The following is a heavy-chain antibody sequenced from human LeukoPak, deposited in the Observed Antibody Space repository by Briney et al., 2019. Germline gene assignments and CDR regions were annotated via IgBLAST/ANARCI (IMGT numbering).Heavy chain of an antibody. CDR1: GYTFTSYY. J-gene: IGHJ4*02. CDR3: ARGDYDILTGYYNIGYYFDY. Sequence: GASVKVSCKASGYTFTSYYMHWVRQAPGQGLEWMGIINPSGGGTTYARKFQGRVTMTSDTSTSTVYMELSSLRSEDTAVYYCARGDYDILTGYYNIGYYFDYWGQGTLVTVSS. D-gene: IGHD3-9*01. V-gene: IGHV1-46*01. CDR2: INPSGGGT.